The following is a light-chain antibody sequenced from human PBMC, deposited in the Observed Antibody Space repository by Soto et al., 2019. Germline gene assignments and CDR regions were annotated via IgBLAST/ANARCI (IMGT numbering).Light chain of an antibody. CDR1: QSISSW. Sequence: DIQMTQSPSTLSASVGDRVTITCRASQSISSWLAWYQQKPGKAPKLLIYDASSLESGVPSRFSGSGSGTEFTLTISSLQPDDFANYYCQQYNSPPWTFGQGTKVEIK. V-gene: IGKV1-5*01. CDR3: QQYNSPPWT. J-gene: IGKJ1*01. CDR2: DAS.